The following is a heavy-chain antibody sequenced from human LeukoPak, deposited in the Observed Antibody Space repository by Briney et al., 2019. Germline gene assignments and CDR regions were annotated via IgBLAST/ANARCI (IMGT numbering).Heavy chain of an antibody. V-gene: IGHV4-38-2*02. CDR3: ARSVIGIPYYYYMDV. J-gene: IGHJ6*03. CDR2: IYHSGST. CDR1: GYSISSGYY. Sequence: SETLSLTCTVSGYSISSGYYWGWIRQPPGKGLEWIGSIYHSGSTYYNPSLKSRVTISVDTSKNQFSLKLSSVTAADTAVYYCARSVIGIPYYYYMDVWGKGTTVTVSS. D-gene: IGHD3-16*02.